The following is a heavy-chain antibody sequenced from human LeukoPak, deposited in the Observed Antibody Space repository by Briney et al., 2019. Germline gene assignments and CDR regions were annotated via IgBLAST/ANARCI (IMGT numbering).Heavy chain of an antibody. D-gene: IGHD2-21*01. V-gene: IGHV3-74*01. Sequence: GGSLRLSCAASRFTFSSYWMHWVRQAPGKGLVWVSRINSDGSSTSYADSVKGRFTISRDNAKNTLYLQMNSLRAEDTAVYYCARALGLLDAFDIWGQGTMVTVSS. CDR1: RFTFSSYW. CDR2: INSDGSST. J-gene: IGHJ3*02. CDR3: ARALGLLDAFDI.